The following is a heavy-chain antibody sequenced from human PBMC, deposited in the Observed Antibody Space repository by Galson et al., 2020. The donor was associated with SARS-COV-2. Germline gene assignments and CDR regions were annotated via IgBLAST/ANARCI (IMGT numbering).Heavy chain of an antibody. CDR1: GFTFDDYA. CDR3: AKDDYYDGPYGMDV. CDR2: ISWYSGSI. J-gene: IGHJ6*02. V-gene: IGHV3-9*01. D-gene: IGHD3-22*01. Sequence: GGSLRLSCAASGFTFDDYAMHWVRQAPGKGLEWVSGISWYSGSIAYADSVKGRFTISRDNAKNYLYLQMNSLRAEDTALYYCAKDDYYDGPYGMDVWGQGTTVTVSS.